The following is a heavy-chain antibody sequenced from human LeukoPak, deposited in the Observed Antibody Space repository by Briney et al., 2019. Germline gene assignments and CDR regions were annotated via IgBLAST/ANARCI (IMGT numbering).Heavy chain of an antibody. CDR1: GGSISSHY. V-gene: IGHV4-4*07. CDR2: VYTFGIT. CDR3: ARVQPMFISRPHFDS. J-gene: IGHJ4*02. Sequence: SETLSLTCTVSGGSISSHYWSWIRQPAGKGLEWIGHVYTFGITNYNPSLKSRVTMSLDTSKNQFSLKLNSVTAADTAVYYCARVQPMFISRPHFDSWGQGTLVTVSS. D-gene: IGHD6-13*01.